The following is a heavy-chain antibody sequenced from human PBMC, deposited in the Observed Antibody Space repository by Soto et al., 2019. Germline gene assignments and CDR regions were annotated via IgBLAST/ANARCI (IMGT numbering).Heavy chain of an antibody. CDR1: GYTLTELS. CDR2: FDPEDGET. J-gene: IGHJ4*02. CDR3: AFGNYGFDY. D-gene: IGHD1-7*01. V-gene: IGHV1-24*01. Sequence: ASVKVSCKVSGYTLTELSMHWVRQAPGKGLEWMGGFDPEDGETIYAQKFQGRVTMTGDTSTDTAYMELSSLRSEDTAVYYCAFGNYGFDYWGQGTLVTVSS.